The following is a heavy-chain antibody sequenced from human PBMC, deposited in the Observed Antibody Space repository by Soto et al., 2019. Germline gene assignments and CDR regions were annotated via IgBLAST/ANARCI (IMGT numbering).Heavy chain of an antibody. D-gene: IGHD3-10*01. CDR2: VYHSGRA. CDR1: GDSISDSNW. J-gene: IGHJ4*02. CDR3: AKTIGSGSYMPF. V-gene: IGHV4-4*02. Sequence: QVQLQESGPGLVKPSGTLSLTCTVSGDSISDSNWWTWVRQPPGKGLEWIGEVYHSGRANYNPSPRSRVNMSAATLKNHFNLRLSSVTAGDTAVYYCAKTIGSGSYMPFWGQGTLVAVSP.